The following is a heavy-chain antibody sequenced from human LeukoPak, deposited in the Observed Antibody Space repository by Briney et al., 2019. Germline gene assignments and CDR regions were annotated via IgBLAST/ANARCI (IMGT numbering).Heavy chain of an antibody. CDR1: GFTVSSNY. J-gene: IGHJ4*02. CDR3: ARVSPFNY. CDR2: TYSGGST. Sequence: GGSLRLSCAASGFTVSSNYMSWVRQAPGKGLEWVSVTYSGGSTYYADSVKGRFTISRDSSKNTLYLQMNSLRVEDTAVYYCARVSPFNYWGQGTLVTVSS. V-gene: IGHV3-66*01.